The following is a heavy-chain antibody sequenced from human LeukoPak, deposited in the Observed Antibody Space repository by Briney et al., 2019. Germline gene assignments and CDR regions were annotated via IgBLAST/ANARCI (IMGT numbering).Heavy chain of an antibody. CDR2: IHPSAGST. D-gene: IGHD1-26*01. V-gene: IGHV1-46*01. J-gene: IGHJ4*02. CDR1: GYTFTLYY. Sequence: ASVKVSCKASGYTFTLYYIHWVRQDPGQGLAWMGLIHPSAGSTSYAQKFQGRVSMTRDTSTSTVYMDVSSLRSDDTAVYYCARVVGRSYDRPYLDYWGQGTLVTVSS. CDR3: ARVVGRSYDRPYLDY.